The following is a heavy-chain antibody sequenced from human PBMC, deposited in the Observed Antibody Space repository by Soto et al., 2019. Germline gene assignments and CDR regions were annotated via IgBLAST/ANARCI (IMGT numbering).Heavy chain of an antibody. J-gene: IGHJ2*01. D-gene: IGHD3-16*01. CDR2: INGGGDKT. CDR3: LFDYNGFIEDLLTFPAQRSSDL. CDR1: GFTFSNYA. V-gene: IGHV3-23*01. Sequence: GGSLRLSCTASGFTFSNYAMYWVRQAPGKGLEWVSGINGGGDKTQYADSVMGRLTVSRDNSRNAVFLQMNSLRAEDAAVYYCLFDYNGFIEDLLTFPAQRSSDL.